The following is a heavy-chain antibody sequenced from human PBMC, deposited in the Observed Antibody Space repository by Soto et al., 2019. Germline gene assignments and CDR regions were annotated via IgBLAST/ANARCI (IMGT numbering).Heavy chain of an antibody. CDR3: AEGTEGGYCTNGVCSPRGRNYYYYMDV. D-gene: IGHD2-8*01. CDR1: GGSISSGGYY. CDR2: IYYSGST. V-gene: IGHV4-31*03. Sequence: SETLSLTCTVSGGSISSGGYYWSWIRQHPGKGLEWIGYIYYSGSTYYNPSLKSRVTISVDTSKNQFSLKLSSVTAADTAVYYCAEGTEGGYCTNGVCSPRGRNYYYYMDVWGKGTTVTVSS. J-gene: IGHJ6*03.